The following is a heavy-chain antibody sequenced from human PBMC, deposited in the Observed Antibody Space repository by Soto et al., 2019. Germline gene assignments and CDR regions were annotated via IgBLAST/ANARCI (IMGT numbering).Heavy chain of an antibody. V-gene: IGHV3-23*01. D-gene: IGHD6-19*01. CDR3: AKEGSGWYSRGSFDF. J-gene: IGHJ3*01. CDR2: ISAGGDST. Sequence: EVQLLESGGGLVQPGGSLRLSCAASGITFSNYAMAWVRQAPGRGPEWVASISAGGDSTDYADSVKGRFTISRDNSKNTLFLQRNSLRVDDTAVYYCAKEGSGWYSRGSFDFWGQGTMVTVSS. CDR1: GITFSNYA.